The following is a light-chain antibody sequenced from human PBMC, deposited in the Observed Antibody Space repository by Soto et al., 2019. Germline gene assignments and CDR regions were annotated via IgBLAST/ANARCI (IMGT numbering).Light chain of an antibody. Sequence: VMTQSPGTLSLSPGERANLSCWTSLSVSAYLAWYQQKPGQAPRLLISDASNRATGIPARFSGSGSGTDFTLTISSLEPEDFAVYYCHQRQYWPPITFGQGTRLEIK. V-gene: IGKV3-11*01. CDR2: DAS. CDR1: LSVSAY. J-gene: IGKJ5*01. CDR3: HQRQYWPPIT.